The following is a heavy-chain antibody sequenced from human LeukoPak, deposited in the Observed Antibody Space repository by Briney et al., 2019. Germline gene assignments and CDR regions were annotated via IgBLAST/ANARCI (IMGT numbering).Heavy chain of an antibody. D-gene: IGHD3-10*01. CDR2: IIPILGIA. J-gene: IGHJ6*02. CDR3: ARDYGSGSNSYYYYYGMDV. CDR1: GGTFSSYA. V-gene: IGHV1-69*04. Sequence: SVKVSCKASGGTFSSYAISGVRQAPGQGLEWMGRIIPILGIANYAQKFQGRVTITADKSTSTAYMELSSLRSEDTAVYYCARDYGSGSNSYYYYYGMDVWGQGTTVTVSS.